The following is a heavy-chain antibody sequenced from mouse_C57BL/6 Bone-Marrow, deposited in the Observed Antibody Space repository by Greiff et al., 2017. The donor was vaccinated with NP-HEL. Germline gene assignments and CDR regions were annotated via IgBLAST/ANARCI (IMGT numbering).Heavy chain of an antibody. V-gene: IGHV14-4*01. CDR3: TTHGCYAMDY. CDR2: IDPENGDT. Sequence: EVQLQQSGAELVRPGASVKLSCTASGFNIKDDYMHWVKQRPEQGLEWIGWIDPENGDTEYASKFQGKATITADTSSNTAYLQLSSLTSEDTAVYYCTTHGCYAMDYWGQGTSVTVSS. J-gene: IGHJ4*01. D-gene: IGHD2-2*01. CDR1: GFNIKDDY.